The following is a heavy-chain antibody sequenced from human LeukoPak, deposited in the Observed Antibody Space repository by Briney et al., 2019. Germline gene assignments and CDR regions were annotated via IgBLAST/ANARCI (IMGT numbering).Heavy chain of an antibody. D-gene: IGHD6-13*01. V-gene: IGHV1-2*02. CDR1: GYTFTGYY. Sequence: ASVKVSCKASGYTFTGYYMHWVRQAPGQGLEWMGWINPNSGGTNYAQKFQGRVTKTRDTSISTAYMELSRLRSDDTAVYYCARDSRGYSSSWSGYWGQGTLVTVSS. CDR3: ARDSRGYSSSWSGY. J-gene: IGHJ4*02. CDR2: INPNSGGT.